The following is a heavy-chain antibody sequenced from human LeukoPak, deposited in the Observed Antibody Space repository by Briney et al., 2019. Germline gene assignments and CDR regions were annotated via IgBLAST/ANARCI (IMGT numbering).Heavy chain of an antibody. CDR1: GYRFDGYC. J-gene: IGHJ4*02. CDR3: AINMATAMAHDY. V-gene: IGHV1-2*02. CDR2: ITPNRGDI. D-gene: IGHD5-18*01. Sequence: ASVKVSCKASGYRFDGYCLHWVRQAPGQGLEWMGWITPNRGDIRIAQKFRGRVTLTRDTSFSTAYLELSRLTSDDTAVYYCAINMATAMAHDYWGQGTLVTVSS.